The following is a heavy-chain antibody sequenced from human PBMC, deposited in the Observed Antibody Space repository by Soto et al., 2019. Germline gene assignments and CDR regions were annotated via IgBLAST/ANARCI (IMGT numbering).Heavy chain of an antibody. D-gene: IGHD5-18*01. J-gene: IGHJ4*02. CDR2: ISYDGSNK. Sequence: QVQLVESGGGVVQPGRSLRLSCAASGFTFSSYGMHWVRQAPGKGLEWVAVISYDGSNKYYADSVKGRFTISIDNSKNTLYQQMNSLRAEDTAVYYCAKGMGGYSYGYALNYWGQGTLVTVSS. V-gene: IGHV3-30*18. CDR3: AKGMGGYSYGYALNY. CDR1: GFTFSSYG.